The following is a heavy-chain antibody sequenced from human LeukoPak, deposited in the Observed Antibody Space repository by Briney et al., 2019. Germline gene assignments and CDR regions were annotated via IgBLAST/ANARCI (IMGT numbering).Heavy chain of an antibody. D-gene: IGHD5-18*01. J-gene: IGHJ4*02. CDR2: ISSSSSYI. Sequence: WGSLRLSCAASGFKFSSYSMKWVRQVPGKGLEWVSFISSSSSYIYYADSLKGRFTISRDNSKNTLYLQMNSLRAEDTAVYYCAGGAGYSYGYWGQGTLVTVSS. CDR3: AGGAGYSYGY. CDR1: GFKFSSYS. V-gene: IGHV3-21*01.